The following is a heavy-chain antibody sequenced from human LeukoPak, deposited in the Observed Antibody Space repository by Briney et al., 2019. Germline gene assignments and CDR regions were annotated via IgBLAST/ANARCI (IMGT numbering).Heavy chain of an antibody. V-gene: IGHV3-64*01. D-gene: IGHD2-2*01. CDR3: AREYCSSTSCRWGYYYYGMDV. Sequence: QPGGSLRLSCAASGFTFSSYAMPWVRQAPGKGLEYVSAISSNGGSTYYANSVKGRFTISRDNSKNTLYLQMGSLRAEDMAVYYCAREYCSSTSCRWGYYYYGMDVWGQGNTVTVSS. J-gene: IGHJ6*02. CDR2: ISSNGGST. CDR1: GFTFSSYA.